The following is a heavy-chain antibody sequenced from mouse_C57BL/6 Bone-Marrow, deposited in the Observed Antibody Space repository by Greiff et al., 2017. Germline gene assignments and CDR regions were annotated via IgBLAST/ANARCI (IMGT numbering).Heavy chain of an antibody. CDR3: ARSLITTVVAFDY. CDR2: IRNKANGYTT. V-gene: IGHV7-3*01. D-gene: IGHD1-1*01. CDR1: GFTFTDYY. Sequence: EVQLVESGGGLVQPGGSLSLSCAASGFTFTDYYMSWVRQPPGKALEWLGFIRNKANGYTTEYSASVKGRFTISRDNSQSILYLQMNALRAEDSATYYCARSLITTVVAFDYWGQGTTHTVSS. J-gene: IGHJ2*01.